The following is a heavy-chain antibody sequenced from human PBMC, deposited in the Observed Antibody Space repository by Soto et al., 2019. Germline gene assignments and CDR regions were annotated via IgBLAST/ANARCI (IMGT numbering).Heavy chain of an antibody. J-gene: IGHJ3*02. V-gene: IGHV3-11*01. CDR1: GFTFSDYY. CDR3: ARDLGFCSSTSCYVAAFDI. D-gene: IGHD2-2*01. Sequence: GGSLRLSCAASGFTFSDYYMSWIRQAPGKGLECVSYISSSGNTIYYADSVKGRFTISRDNSKNSLYLQMNSLRAEDTAVYYCARDLGFCSSTSCYVAAFDIWGQGTIVTVSS. CDR2: ISSSGNTI.